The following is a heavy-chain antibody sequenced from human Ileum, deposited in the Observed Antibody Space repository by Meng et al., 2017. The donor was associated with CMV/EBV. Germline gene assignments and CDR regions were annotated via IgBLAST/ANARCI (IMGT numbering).Heavy chain of an antibody. J-gene: IGHJ4*02. CDR3: AKDPYADYEGQIGYFFDY. CDR1: GFTFSRHY. D-gene: IGHD4-17*01. V-gene: IGHV3-23*01. Sequence: GESLKISCAASGFTFSRHYMNWVRQAPGKGLEYVSGINVSGGDTYYADSVKGRFTISRDNSKNTLYLQMHSLRAEDTAVYYGAKDPYADYEGQIGYFFDYWGLGTLVTVSS. CDR2: INVSGGDT.